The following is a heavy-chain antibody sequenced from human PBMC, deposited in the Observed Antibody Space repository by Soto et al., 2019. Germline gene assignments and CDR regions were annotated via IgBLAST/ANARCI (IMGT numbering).Heavy chain of an antibody. CDR2: IYYSGST. CDR3: ARESGSYDPLDY. V-gene: IGHV4-59*01. J-gene: IGHJ4*02. D-gene: IGHD3-16*01. CDR1: GASISSYY. Sequence: QVQLLESGPGLVKPSETLSLTCTVSGASISSYYWSWIRQPPGQGLEWIGYIYYSGSTNYNPSLKSRVTISVETSKSQISLKLSSVTAADTAVYYCARESGSYDPLDYWGQGTLVTVSS.